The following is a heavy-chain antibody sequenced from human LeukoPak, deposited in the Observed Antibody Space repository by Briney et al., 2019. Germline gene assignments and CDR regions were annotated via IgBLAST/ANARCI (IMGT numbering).Heavy chain of an antibody. Sequence: PGGSLRLSCAASGFTFDDYGMSWVRQAPGKGLEWVSGINWNGGSTGYADSVKGRFTISRDNAKNSLYLQMNSLRAEDTALYYCARETTGYYDILIGYYSYFDYWGQGTLVTVSS. CDR2: INWNGGST. CDR3: ARETTGYYDILIGYYSYFDY. D-gene: IGHD3-9*01. V-gene: IGHV3-20*04. J-gene: IGHJ4*02. CDR1: GFTFDDYG.